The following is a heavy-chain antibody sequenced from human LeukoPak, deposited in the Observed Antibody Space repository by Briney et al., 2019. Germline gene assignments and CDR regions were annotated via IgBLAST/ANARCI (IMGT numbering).Heavy chain of an antibody. J-gene: IGHJ4*02. Sequence: SETLSLTCTASGGSISGYYWNWIRQPAGKGLEWIGRIYTSGSTNYNPSLKSRVSMSVDTSKNQFSLKLFSVTAADTAVYYCARDLGGYNYGYSFDYWGQGTLVTVSS. D-gene: IGHD5-18*01. CDR1: GGSISGYY. CDR2: IYTSGST. V-gene: IGHV4-4*07. CDR3: ARDLGGYNYGYSFDY.